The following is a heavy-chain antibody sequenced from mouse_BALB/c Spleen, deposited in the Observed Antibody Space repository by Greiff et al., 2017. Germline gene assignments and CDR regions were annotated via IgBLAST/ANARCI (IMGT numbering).Heavy chain of an antibody. CDR3: ATGYDGYFAY. CDR1: GYSFTGYN. D-gene: IGHD2-3*01. CDR2: IDPYYGGT. V-gene: IGHV1S135*01. Sequence: HLVESGPELVKPGASVKISCKASGYSFTGYNMNWVKQSNGKSLEWIGNIDPYYGGTSYNQKFKGKATLTVDKSSSTAYMQLKSLTSEDSAVYYCATGYDGYFAYWGQGTLVTVSA. J-gene: IGHJ3*01.